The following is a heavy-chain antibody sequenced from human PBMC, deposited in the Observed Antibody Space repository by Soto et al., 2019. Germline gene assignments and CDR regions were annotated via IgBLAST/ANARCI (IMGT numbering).Heavy chain of an antibody. J-gene: IGHJ3*02. CDR1: GHTFTSYY. V-gene: IGHV1-46*01. D-gene: IGHD3-22*01. CDR3: ARVNALATYYYDSSGLDDAFDI. CDR2: INPSGGST. Sequence: ASVKVSCKASGHTFTSYYMHWVRQAPGQGLEWMGIINPSGGSTSYAQKFQGRVTMTRDTSTSTVYMELSSLRSEDTAVYYCARVNALATYYYDSSGLDDAFDIWGQGTMVTVSS.